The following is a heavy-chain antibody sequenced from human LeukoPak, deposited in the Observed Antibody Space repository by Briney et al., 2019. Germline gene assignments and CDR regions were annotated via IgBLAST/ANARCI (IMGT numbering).Heavy chain of an antibody. CDR3: ARSRERWLQLVDY. CDR1: GFTFSDYY. D-gene: IGHD5-24*01. Sequence: GGSLRLSCAASGFTFSDYYMSWIRQAPGKGLEWGSYISSSGSTIYYADSVKGRFTISRDNAKNSLYLQMNSLRAEDTAVYYCARSRERWLQLVDYWGQGTLVTVSS. J-gene: IGHJ4*02. CDR2: ISSSGSTI. V-gene: IGHV3-11*01.